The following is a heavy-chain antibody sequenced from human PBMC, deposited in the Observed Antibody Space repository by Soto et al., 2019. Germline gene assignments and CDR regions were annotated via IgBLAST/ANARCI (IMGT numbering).Heavy chain of an antibody. CDR2: IIPILGIA. CDR3: ARGGSGYDIDY. CDR1: GGTFSSYT. J-gene: IGHJ4*02. V-gene: IGHV1-69*02. D-gene: IGHD5-12*01. Sequence: QVQLVQSGAEVKKPGSSVKVSCKASGGTFSSYTISWVRQAPGQGLEWMGRIIPILGIANYAQKFQGRVTITADKSTSTAYMELSSLRSEDTGVYYCARGGSGYDIDYWGQGTLVTVSS.